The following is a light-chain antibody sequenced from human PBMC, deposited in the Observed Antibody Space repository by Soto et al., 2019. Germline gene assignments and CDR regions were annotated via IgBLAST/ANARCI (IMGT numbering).Light chain of an antibody. CDR2: GAS. V-gene: IGKV3-15*01. J-gene: IGKJ1*01. CDR1: QSVGSN. Sequence: EIVMTQSPATLSLSPGERATLSCRASQSVGSNLSWYQQKPGQAPGGLIYGASTRATGIPARFSGSGSGTEFTLTISSLQSEDFAVYFCQHYKSWPPPWTFGQGTKVEVK. CDR3: QHYKSWPPPWT.